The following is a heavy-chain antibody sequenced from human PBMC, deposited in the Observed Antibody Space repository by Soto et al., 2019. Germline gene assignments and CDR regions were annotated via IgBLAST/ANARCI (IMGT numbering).Heavy chain of an antibody. Sequence: SETLSLTCTVSGDSVSSGSYFWSWIRQPPGRGLEWIGYIYYSGSTNYNTSLKSRVTISVDTSKNQFSLKLSSVTAADTAVYYCASYSSGWYDVIYWGQGTLVTVSS. CDR3: ASYSSGWYDVIY. D-gene: IGHD6-19*01. CDR1: GDSVSSGSYF. CDR2: IYYSGST. J-gene: IGHJ4*02. V-gene: IGHV4-61*01.